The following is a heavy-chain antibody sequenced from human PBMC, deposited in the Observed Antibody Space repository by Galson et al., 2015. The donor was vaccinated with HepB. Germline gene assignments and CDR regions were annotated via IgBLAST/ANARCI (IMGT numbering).Heavy chain of an antibody. D-gene: IGHD6-19*01. V-gene: IGHV3-64*01. CDR3: ARTHFYSSGWYSY. Sequence: SLRLSCAASGFTFSSYAMHWVRQAPGKGLEYVSAISSNGGSTYYANSVKGRFTISRDNSKNTLYPQMGSLRAEDMAVYYCARTHFYSSGWYSYWGQGTLVTVSS. CDR1: GFTFSSYA. J-gene: IGHJ4*02. CDR2: ISSNGGST.